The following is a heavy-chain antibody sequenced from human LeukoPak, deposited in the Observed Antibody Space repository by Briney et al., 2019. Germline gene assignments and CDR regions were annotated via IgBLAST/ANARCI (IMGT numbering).Heavy chain of an antibody. CDR2: VRANGEN. J-gene: IGHJ3*01. Sequence: SETLSLTCTVSGGSINAFYWSWIRQPPGKGLEWIAYVRANGENNYNPSLKSRVPISLDTANSQISLRLNFVTAADTAIYCCARQPANTAAFDVWGQGTMVTVSS. D-gene: IGHD5-18*01. CDR3: ARQPANTAAFDV. CDR1: GGSINAFY. V-gene: IGHV4-4*08.